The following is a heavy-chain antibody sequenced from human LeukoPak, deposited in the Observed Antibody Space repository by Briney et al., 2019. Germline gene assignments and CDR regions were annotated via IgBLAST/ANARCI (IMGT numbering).Heavy chain of an antibody. CDR3: AKDRYNDILTGCSLFDF. Sequence: PGGSLRLSCAASGFTFSAYWMSWVRQAPGKGLEWVANIKEDGRETYYVDSVKGRFTITRDNAKNSLYLRVNSLRAEDTAVYYCAKDRYNDILTGCSLFDFWGQGTLVTVSS. V-gene: IGHV3-7*01. D-gene: IGHD3-9*01. J-gene: IGHJ4*02. CDR1: GFTFSAYW. CDR2: IKEDGRET.